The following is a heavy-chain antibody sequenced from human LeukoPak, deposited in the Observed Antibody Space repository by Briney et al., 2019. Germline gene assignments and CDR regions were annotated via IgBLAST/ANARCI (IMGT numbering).Heavy chain of an antibody. Sequence: GGSLRLSCVASGFPFSSYWMTWVRQAPGKGLEWVANIKQDGSKKSYVDSVKGRFTISRDNAKNSLYLQMNSLRAEDTAIYYCAKGSYWGQGTLVTVSS. CDR1: GFPFSSYW. J-gene: IGHJ4*02. V-gene: IGHV3-7*03. CDR2: IKQDGSKK. CDR3: AKGSY.